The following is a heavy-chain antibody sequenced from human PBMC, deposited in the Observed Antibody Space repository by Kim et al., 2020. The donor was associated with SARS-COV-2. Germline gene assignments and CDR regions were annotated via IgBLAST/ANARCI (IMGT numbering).Heavy chain of an antibody. D-gene: IGHD6-13*01. CDR2: IYTSGST. CDR3: ARDSRSSSWFDAFDI. J-gene: IGHJ3*02. V-gene: IGHV4-61*02. Sequence: SETLSLTCTVSGGSISSGSYYWSWIRQPAGKGLEWIGRIYTSGSTNYNPSLKSRVTISVDTSKNQFSLKLSSVTAADTAVYYCARDSRSSSWFDAFDIWGQGTMVTVSS. CDR1: GGSISSGSYY.